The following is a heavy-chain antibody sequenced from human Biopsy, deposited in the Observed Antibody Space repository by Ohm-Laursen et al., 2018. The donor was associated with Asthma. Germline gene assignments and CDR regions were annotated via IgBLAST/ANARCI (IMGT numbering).Heavy chain of an antibody. D-gene: IGHD3-10*01. Sequence: LSCAASGFTFSIYDIHWVRQAPGKGLEWVSVIYSGGGTYYADSVQGRVTISRDKSENTLYLQMNSLRAEDTAVYYCAKDERLYYGSDSKYMQPVPLGDWGQGTLVIVSA. CDR3: AKDERLYYGSDSKYMQPVPLGD. CDR1: GFTFSIYD. J-gene: IGHJ4*02. V-gene: IGHV3-NL1*01. CDR2: IYSGGGT.